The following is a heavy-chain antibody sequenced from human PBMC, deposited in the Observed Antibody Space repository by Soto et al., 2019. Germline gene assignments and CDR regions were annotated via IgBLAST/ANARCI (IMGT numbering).Heavy chain of an antibody. D-gene: IGHD3-22*01. CDR2: IYYSGST. CDR1: GGSISSYY. V-gene: IGHV4-59*01. Sequence: ETLSRACTVSGGSISSYYWSWIRQPPGKGLEWIGYIYYSGSTNYNPSLKSRVTISVDTSKNQFSLKLSSVTAADTAVYYCASSLDYYDSSGYYYAYYGMDVWGQGTTVTV. J-gene: IGHJ6*02. CDR3: ASSLDYYDSSGYYYAYYGMDV.